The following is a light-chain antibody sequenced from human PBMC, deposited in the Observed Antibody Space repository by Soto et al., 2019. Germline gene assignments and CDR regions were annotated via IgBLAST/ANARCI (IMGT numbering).Light chain of an antibody. CDR3: QQLNSYPLT. CDR2: AAS. J-gene: IGKJ4*01. CDR1: QGIGNY. V-gene: IGKV1-9*01. Sequence: DIQMTQSPSSLSASVGDRVTITCRASQGIGNYLAWYQQKSGKVPKLLIYAASTLQSGVPSRFSGSGSGTDFTLTISSLQPEDFATYYCQQLNSYPLTFGGGTKVDIK.